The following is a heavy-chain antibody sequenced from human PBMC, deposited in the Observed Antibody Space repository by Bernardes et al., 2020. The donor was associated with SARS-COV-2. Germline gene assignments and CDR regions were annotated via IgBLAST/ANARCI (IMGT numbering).Heavy chain of an antibody. J-gene: IGHJ4*02. CDR3: ASTHIRSSGYYYFDY. CDR1: GGSISSYY. Sequence: SEPLSLTCTVSGGSISSYYWSWIRQPAGKGLEWIGRIYTSGSTNYNPSLKSRVTMSVDTSKNQFSLKLSSVTAADTAVYYCASTHIRSSGYYYFDYWGQGTLVTVSS. V-gene: IGHV4-4*07. D-gene: IGHD3-22*01. CDR2: IYTSGST.